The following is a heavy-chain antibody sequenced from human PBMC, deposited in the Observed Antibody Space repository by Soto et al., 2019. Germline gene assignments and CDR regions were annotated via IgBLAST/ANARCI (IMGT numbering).Heavy chain of an antibody. CDR3: ARQEYEFDGPSFGS. CDR1: GYSFTTYW. CDR2: IYPGDSDT. J-gene: IGHJ5*02. D-gene: IGHD3-16*01. Sequence: PGASLKLSCKASGYSFTTYWIGWVRQMPGKGLEWMGIIYPGDSDTRFSPSFQGQVTISVDKSIHTAYLQWSSLKASDSAMYYCARQEYEFDGPSFGSWGQGTRVTVSS. V-gene: IGHV5-51*01.